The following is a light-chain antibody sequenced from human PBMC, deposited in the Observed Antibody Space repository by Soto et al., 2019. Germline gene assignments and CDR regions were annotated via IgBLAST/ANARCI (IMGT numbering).Light chain of an antibody. Sequence: EVVLTQSPGTVSLSPGERVPLSCRASQSVISNYLAWYQQRPGQAPRLLIYAASSRATGIPDRVSGSGSGTDCNRSSSRLEPEDVAVYYCQQYGSSLTWTFGQGTKVE. CDR2: AAS. CDR1: QSVISNY. CDR3: QQYGSSLTWT. V-gene: IGKV3-20*01. J-gene: IGKJ1*01.